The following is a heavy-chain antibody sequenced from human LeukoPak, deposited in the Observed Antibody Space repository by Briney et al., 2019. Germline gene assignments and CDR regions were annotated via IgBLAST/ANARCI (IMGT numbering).Heavy chain of an antibody. V-gene: IGHV4-34*01. D-gene: IGHD3-22*01. J-gene: IGHJ4*02. CDR3: ARGVGSSGSMYDY. CDR2: INHSGST. Sequence: SETLSLTCAVYGGSFSGYYRSWIRQPPGKGLEWIGEINHSGSTNYNPSLKSRVTISVDTSKNQFSLKLSSVTAADTAVYYCARGVGSSGSMYDYWGQGTLVTVSS. CDR1: GGSFSGYY.